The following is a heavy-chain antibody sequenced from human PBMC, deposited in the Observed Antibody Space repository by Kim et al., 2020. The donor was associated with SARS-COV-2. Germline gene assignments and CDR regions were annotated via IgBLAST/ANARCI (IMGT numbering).Heavy chain of an antibody. D-gene: IGHD6-19*01. CDR3: ARHGQSAGSGWYWGLEYYFDY. J-gene: IGHJ4*02. Sequence: SETLSLTCTVSGGSISSSSYYWGWIRQPPGKGLEWIGSIYYSGSTYYNPSLKSRVTISVDTSKNQFSLKLSSVTAADTAVYYCARHGQSAGSGWYWGLEYYFDYWGPGTLVTVSS. V-gene: IGHV4-39*01. CDR2: IYYSGST. CDR1: GGSISSSSYY.